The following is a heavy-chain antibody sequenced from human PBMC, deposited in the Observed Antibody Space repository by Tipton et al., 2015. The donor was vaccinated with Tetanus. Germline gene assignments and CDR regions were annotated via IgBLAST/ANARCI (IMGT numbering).Heavy chain of an antibody. J-gene: IGHJ4*02. D-gene: IGHD3-3*01. Sequence: TLSLTCAVSGGSIRSSNWWSWVRQTPGKGLEWIGEIYHSGTTNYNPSLKSRVTMSVDNSKNQFSLKLNSVTAADTAVYYCARESITIFGVVSIDSWGQGTLVTVPS. CDR2: IYHSGTT. CDR3: ARESITIFGVVSIDS. CDR1: GGSIRSSNW. V-gene: IGHV4-4*02.